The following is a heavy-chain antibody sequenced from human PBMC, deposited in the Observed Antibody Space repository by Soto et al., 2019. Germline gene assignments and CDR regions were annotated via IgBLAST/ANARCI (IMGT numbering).Heavy chain of an antibody. Sequence: PSETLSLTCTVSGGSISSGGYYWSWIRQHPGKGLEWIGYIYYSGSTYYNPSLKSRVTISVDTSKNQFSLKLSSVTAADTAVYYCARELPYYYDSSGYYFDYWGQGTLVTVSS. V-gene: IGHV4-31*03. D-gene: IGHD3-22*01. CDR2: IYYSGST. J-gene: IGHJ4*02. CDR3: ARELPYYYDSSGYYFDY. CDR1: GGSISSGGYY.